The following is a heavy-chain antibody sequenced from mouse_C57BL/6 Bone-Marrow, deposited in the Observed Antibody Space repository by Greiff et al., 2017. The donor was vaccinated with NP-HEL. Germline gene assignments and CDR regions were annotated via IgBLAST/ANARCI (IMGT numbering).Heavy chain of an antibody. V-gene: IGHV1-81*01. Sequence: QVQLQQSGAELARPGASVKLSCKASGYTFTSYGISWVKQRTGQGLEWIGEIYPRSGNTYYNEKFKGKATLTADKSSSPAYMELRSLTSEDSAVYFCARTGIYYYGFDYWGQGTTLTVSS. J-gene: IGHJ2*01. CDR1: GYTFTSYG. D-gene: IGHD1-1*01. CDR3: ARTGIYYYGFDY. CDR2: IYPRSGNT.